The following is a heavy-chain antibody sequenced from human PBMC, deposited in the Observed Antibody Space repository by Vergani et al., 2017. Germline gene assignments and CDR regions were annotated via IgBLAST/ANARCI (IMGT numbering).Heavy chain of an antibody. V-gene: IGHV3-48*03. D-gene: IGHD7-27*01. J-gene: IGHJ4*02. CDR1: GFTFSSYE. CDR2: ISSSGSTI. CDR3: ARAFNWGGGR. Sequence: EVQLVESGGGLVQPGGSLRLSCAASGFTFSSYEMNWVRQAPGKGLEWVSYISSSGSTIYYADSVKGRFTTSRDNAKNSLYLQMISLRAEDTAVYYCARAFNWGGGRWGQGTLVTVSS.